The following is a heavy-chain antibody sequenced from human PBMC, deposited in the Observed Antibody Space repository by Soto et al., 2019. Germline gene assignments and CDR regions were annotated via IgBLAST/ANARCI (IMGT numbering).Heavy chain of an antibody. D-gene: IGHD4-17*01. CDR1: GFTFSSYA. Sequence: EVQLLESGGGLVQPGGSLRLSCAASGFTFSSYAMSWVRQAPGKGLEWVSAISGSGGSTYYADSVKGRFTISRYISKNALYLQMNSLSVEDTAVSYCAKMSTDYGARARGGFDYWGQGTLVTVSS. V-gene: IGHV3-23*01. CDR3: AKMSTDYGARARGGFDY. CDR2: ISGSGGST. J-gene: IGHJ4*02.